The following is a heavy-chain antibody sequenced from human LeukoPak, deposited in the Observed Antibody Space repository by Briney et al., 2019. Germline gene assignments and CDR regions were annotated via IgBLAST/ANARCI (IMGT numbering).Heavy chain of an antibody. CDR2: IASDGSST. Sequence: GGSLRLSCEASGFTFSSYWMNWVRQAPGKGLVWVSRIASDGSSTTYADSVKGRFSISRDNAKNTLYLQMNSLRVEDTAVYYCARGRPHGNDYWGQGTLVTVSS. J-gene: IGHJ4*02. V-gene: IGHV3-74*01. CDR3: ARGRPHGNDY. CDR1: GFTFSSYW. D-gene: IGHD4-23*01.